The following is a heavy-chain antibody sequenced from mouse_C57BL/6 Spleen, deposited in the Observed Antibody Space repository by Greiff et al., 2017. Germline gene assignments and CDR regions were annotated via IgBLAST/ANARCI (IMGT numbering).Heavy chain of an antibody. CDR2: IDPSDSYT. CDR1: GYTFTSYW. J-gene: IGHJ4*01. D-gene: IGHD1-1*01. V-gene: IGHV1-50*01. Sequence: VQLQQSGAELVKPGASVKLSCKASGYTFTSYWMQWVKQRPGQGLEWIGEIDPSDSYTNYNQKFKGKATLTVDTSSSTAYMQLSSLTSEDSAVYYCARRGSYYGSSYYAMDYWGQGTSVTVSS. CDR3: ARRGSYYGSSYYAMDY.